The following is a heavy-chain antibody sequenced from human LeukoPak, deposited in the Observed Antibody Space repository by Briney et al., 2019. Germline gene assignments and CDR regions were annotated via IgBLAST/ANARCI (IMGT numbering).Heavy chain of an antibody. V-gene: IGHV4-30-4*01. D-gene: IGHD6-6*01. CDR3: ARGSWSSSIDY. Sequence: PSETLSLTCTVSGGSISSGDYYWSWIRQPPGKVLEWIGYIYYRGSTYYNPSLKSRLTISVDTSKNQFSLRLSSVTAADTAVYYCARGSWSSSIDYWGQGTLVTVSS. CDR1: GGSISSGDYY. CDR2: IYYRGST. J-gene: IGHJ4*02.